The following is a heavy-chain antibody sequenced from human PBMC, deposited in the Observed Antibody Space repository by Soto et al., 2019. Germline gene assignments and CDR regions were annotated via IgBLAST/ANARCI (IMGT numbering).Heavy chain of an antibody. CDR2: IWYDGSNK. CDR3: ARDPYDYGDYFFDY. CDR1: GFTFSSYG. J-gene: IGHJ4*02. D-gene: IGHD4-17*01. V-gene: IGHV3-33*01. Sequence: QVQLVESGGGVVQPGRSLRLSCAASGFTFSSYGMHWVRQAPGKGLEWVAVIWYDGSNKYYADSVMGRFTISRDNSKNTLYLQMNSLRAEDTAVYYCARDPYDYGDYFFDYWGQGTLVTVSS.